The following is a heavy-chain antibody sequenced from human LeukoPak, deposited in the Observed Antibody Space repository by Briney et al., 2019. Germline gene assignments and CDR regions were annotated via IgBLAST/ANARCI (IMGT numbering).Heavy chain of an antibody. D-gene: IGHD3-22*01. CDR3: AKGRYESSGFNWAA. CDR2: ISGSGGST. CDR1: VFTFSSYA. J-gene: IGHJ4*02. Sequence: PGGSLRLSCAASVFTFSSYAMSWVRQAPGKGLEWVSAISGSGGSTYYADSVKGRFTISRDNSKNTLYLQMNSLRVEDTAVYYCAKGRYESSGFNWAAWGQGTLVTVSS. V-gene: IGHV3-23*01.